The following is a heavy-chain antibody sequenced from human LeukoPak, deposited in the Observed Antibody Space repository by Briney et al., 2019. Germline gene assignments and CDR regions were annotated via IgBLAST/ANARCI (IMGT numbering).Heavy chain of an antibody. J-gene: IGHJ5*02. CDR2: INHSGRT. Sequence: SETLSLTCAVSGGSISSYYWTWIRQPPGKGLEWIGEINHSGRTNYNPSLKSRVIISVDTSKNQFSLKVNSVTAADTAVYYCARPLGYCSDSRCPQSWFDPWGQGTLVTVSS. CDR1: GGSISSYY. V-gene: IGHV4-34*01. CDR3: ARPLGYCSDSRCPQSWFDP. D-gene: IGHD2-15*01.